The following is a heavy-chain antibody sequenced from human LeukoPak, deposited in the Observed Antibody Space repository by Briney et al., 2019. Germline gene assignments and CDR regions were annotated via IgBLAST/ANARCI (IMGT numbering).Heavy chain of an antibody. Sequence: GGSLRLSCAASGFTFDDYGMCWVRQDPGKGLEWVSGINWNGGSTGYADSVKGRFTISRDNAKNSLYLQMNSLRAEDTALYYCARVGYDSTPTWGDAFDIWGQGTMVTVSS. CDR2: INWNGGST. J-gene: IGHJ3*02. D-gene: IGHD3-22*01. V-gene: IGHV3-20*04. CDR3: ARVGYDSTPTWGDAFDI. CDR1: GFTFDDYG.